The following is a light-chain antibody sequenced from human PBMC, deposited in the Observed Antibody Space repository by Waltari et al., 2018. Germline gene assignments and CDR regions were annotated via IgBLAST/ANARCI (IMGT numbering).Light chain of an antibody. CDR2: ATS. CDR3: QHYGSSLYT. CDR1: QSLVNNY. J-gene: IGKJ2*01. V-gene: IGKV3-20*01. Sequence: VVLMQFPGTLSLSPGETATLSCRTSQSLVNNYLAWYQQKPGQAPRLLIYATSTRASGIPDRFSGSESGTDFTLTISRLEPEDFAVYYCQHYGSSLYTFGQGTKLELK.